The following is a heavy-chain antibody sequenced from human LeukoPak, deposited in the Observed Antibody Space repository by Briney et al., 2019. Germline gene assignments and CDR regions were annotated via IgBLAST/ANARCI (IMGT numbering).Heavy chain of an antibody. CDR1: GGSFSGYY. J-gene: IGHJ4*02. D-gene: IGHD5-18*01. CDR2: INHSGST. V-gene: IGHV4-34*01. Sequence: PSETLSLTCAVYGGSFSGYYWSWIRQPPGKGLEWIGEINHSGSTNYNPSLKSRVSISVDTSKNQFSLRLNSVTAADTAVYYCARKRIYSYGRNTGVAVTESFDSWGQGTLVTVSS. CDR3: ARKRIYSYGRNTGVAVTESFDS.